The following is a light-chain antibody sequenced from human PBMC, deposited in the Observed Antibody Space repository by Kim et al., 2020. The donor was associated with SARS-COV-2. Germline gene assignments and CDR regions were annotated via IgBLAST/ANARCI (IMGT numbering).Light chain of an antibody. CDR1: KLGNTF. CDR3: QAWDSSTYV. J-gene: IGLJ1*01. V-gene: IGLV3-1*01. CDR2: EDN. Sequence: SYELTQPPSMSVSPGQTASITCSGDKLGNTFASWYQQKPGQSPVLVIFEDNRRPSGILERFSGSKSGNTATLTITGTQPLDEADYYCQAWDSSTYVFVPG.